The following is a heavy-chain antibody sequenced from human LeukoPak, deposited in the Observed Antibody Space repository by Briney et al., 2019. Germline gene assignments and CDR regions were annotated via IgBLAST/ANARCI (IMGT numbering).Heavy chain of an antibody. CDR3: ANPVTKWELLGTFDI. V-gene: IGHV3-30*18. D-gene: IGHD1-26*01. CDR2: ISYDGSNK. Sequence: GGSLRLSCAASGFTFSSYGMHWVRQAPGKGLEWVAVISYDGSNKYYADSVKGRFTISRDNAKNSLYLQMNSLRAEDTAVYYCANPVTKWELLGTFDIWGQGTMVTVSS. CDR1: GFTFSSYG. J-gene: IGHJ3*02.